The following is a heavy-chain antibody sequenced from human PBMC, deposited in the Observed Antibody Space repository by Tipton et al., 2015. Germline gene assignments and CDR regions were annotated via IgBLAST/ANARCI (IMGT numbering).Heavy chain of an antibody. CDR3: ARSPQDPAIDY. V-gene: IGHV3-74*01. CDR2: ITADGGDT. CDR1: GFTFSMHW. J-gene: IGHJ4*02. Sequence: SLRLSCAASGFTFSMHWMHWVRQAPGKGLVWVSRITADGGDTSYADSVQGRFTISRDNTRNTPYLQMNSLRADDTAVYYCARSPQDPAIDYWGQGTLVTVSS.